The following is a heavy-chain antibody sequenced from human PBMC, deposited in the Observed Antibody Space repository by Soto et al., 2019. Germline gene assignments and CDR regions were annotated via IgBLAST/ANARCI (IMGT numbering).Heavy chain of an antibody. D-gene: IGHD6-19*01. Sequence: EVQLVESGGGLVQPGRSLRLSCAASGFTLDDYAMHWVRQAPGKGLEWVSGISWNSGSIGYADSVKGRFTISRDNAKNHLYLQMNSLRAEDTALCYCAKVSSIAVAGPLGYWGQGTLVTVSS. CDR2: ISWNSGSI. V-gene: IGHV3-9*01. J-gene: IGHJ4*02. CDR3: AKVSSIAVAGPLGY. CDR1: GFTLDDYA.